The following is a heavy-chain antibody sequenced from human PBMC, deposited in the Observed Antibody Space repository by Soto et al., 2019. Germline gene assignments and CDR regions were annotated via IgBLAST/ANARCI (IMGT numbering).Heavy chain of an antibody. CDR2: IFSDAER. V-gene: IGHV2-26*01. Sequence: SGPTLVNPTETLTLTCNVSGFSLTTGRMGVSSIRQPPGKALEWLAHIFSDAERSYSRSLQGRLTVSKFGSGSQVVLTMTNMDPVIKGIHFCARMNADPYSSYYPMDVLGQGTTV. CDR3: ARMNADPYSSYYPMDV. J-gene: IGHJ6*02. CDR1: GFSLTTGRMG. D-gene: IGHD3-10*01.